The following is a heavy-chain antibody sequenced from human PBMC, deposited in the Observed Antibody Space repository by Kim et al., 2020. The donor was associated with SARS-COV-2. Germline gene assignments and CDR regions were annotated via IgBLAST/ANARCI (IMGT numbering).Heavy chain of an antibody. J-gene: IGHJ4*02. CDR3: AARLQFIDY. V-gene: IGHV1-58*01. D-gene: IGHD4-4*01. CDR2: GNT. Sequence: GNTNYAQKFQERVTITRDMSTSTAYMELSSLRSEDTAVYYCAARLQFIDYWGQGTLVTVSS.